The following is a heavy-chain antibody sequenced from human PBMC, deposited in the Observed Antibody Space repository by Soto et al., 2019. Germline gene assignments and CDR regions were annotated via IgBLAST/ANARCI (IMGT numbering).Heavy chain of an antibody. CDR1: GFTVSSNY. V-gene: IGHV3-66*01. CDR2: IYSGGST. Sequence: GGSLRLSCAASGFTVSSNYMSWVRQAPGKGLEWVSVIYSGGSTYYADSVKGRFTISRDNSKNTLYLQMNSLRAEDTAVYYCASEVEYCSSTSCPHQRGFDPWGQGTLVTVSS. CDR3: ASEVEYCSSTSCPHQRGFDP. J-gene: IGHJ5*02. D-gene: IGHD2-2*01.